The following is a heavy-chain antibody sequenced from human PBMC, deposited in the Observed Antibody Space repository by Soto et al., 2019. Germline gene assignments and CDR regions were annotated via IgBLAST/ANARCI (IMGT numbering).Heavy chain of an antibody. V-gene: IGHV3-23*01. CDR2: ISGSGGIT. CDR3: AQSKEAATSHYFDH. CDR1: GFTFGSYV. Sequence: GGSLRLSCAASGFTFGSYVMSWVRQAPGKGLEWVSGISGSGGITYYADSVKGRFTISRDNSKNTLYLQLNSLRAEDSAVYYSAQSKEAATSHYFDHLGEGT. D-gene: IGHD1-26*01. J-gene: IGHJ4*02.